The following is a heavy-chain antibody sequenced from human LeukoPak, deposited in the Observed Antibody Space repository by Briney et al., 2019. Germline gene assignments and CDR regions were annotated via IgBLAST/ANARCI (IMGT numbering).Heavy chain of an antibody. V-gene: IGHV3-7*04. CDR1: GFTFRNYV. J-gene: IGHJ4*02. CDR2: IKHDGSEK. CDR3: TRVGYIDEGIDY. Sequence: GGSLRLSCAASGFTFRNYVIHWVRQAPGKGLEWVASIKHDGSEKYYVDSVKGRFTISRDNAKNSLYLQMNSLRAEDTAIYYCTRVGYIDEGIDYWGQGTLVTVSS. D-gene: IGHD5-24*01.